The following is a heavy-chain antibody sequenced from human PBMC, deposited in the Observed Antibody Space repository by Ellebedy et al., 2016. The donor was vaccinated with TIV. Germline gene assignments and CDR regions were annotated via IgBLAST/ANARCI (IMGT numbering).Heavy chain of an antibody. CDR1: GYSFTSYW. CDR3: ARGGIEYQTYYYYYGMDV. CDR2: IYPGDSDT. V-gene: IGHV5-51*01. Sequence: GGSLRLSCKGSGYSFTSYWIGWVRQMPGKGLEWMGIIYPGDSDTRYSPSFQGQVTISADKSISTAYLQWSSLKASDTAMYYCARGGIEYQTYYYYYGMDVWGQGTTVTVSS. J-gene: IGHJ6*02. D-gene: IGHD2-2*01.